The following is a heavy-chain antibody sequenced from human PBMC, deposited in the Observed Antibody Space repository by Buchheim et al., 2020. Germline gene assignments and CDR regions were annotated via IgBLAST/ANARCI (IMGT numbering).Heavy chain of an antibody. CDR1: GYTFTSYA. D-gene: IGHD2-15*01. CDR3: ARVVGYCSGGSCYLGPYYYYGMDV. CDR2: INAGNGNT. V-gene: IGHV1-3*01. J-gene: IGHJ6*02. Sequence: QVQLVQSGAEVKKPGASVKVSCKASGYTFTSYAMHWVRQAPGQRLEWMGWINAGNGNTNYSQKFQGRVTITRDTSASTAYMELSSLRSEDTAVYYCARVVGYCSGGSCYLGPYYYYGMDVWGQGTT.